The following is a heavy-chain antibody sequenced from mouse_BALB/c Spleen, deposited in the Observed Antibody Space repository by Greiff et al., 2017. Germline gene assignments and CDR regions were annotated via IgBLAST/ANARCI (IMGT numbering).Heavy chain of an antibody. CDR3: ARSSTGTGAWFAY. CDR1: GYSITSDYA. V-gene: IGHV3-2*02. Sequence: DVKLQESGPGLVKPSQSLSLTCTVTGYSITSDYAWNWIRQFPGNKLEWMGYISYSGSTSYNPSLKSRISITRDTSKNQFFLQLNSVTTEDTATYDCARSSTGTGAWFAYWGQGTLVTVSA. D-gene: IGHD4-1*01. J-gene: IGHJ3*01. CDR2: ISYSGST.